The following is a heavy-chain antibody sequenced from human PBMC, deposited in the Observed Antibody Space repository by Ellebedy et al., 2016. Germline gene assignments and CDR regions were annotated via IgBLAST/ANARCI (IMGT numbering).Heavy chain of an antibody. V-gene: IGHV1-3*01. D-gene: IGHD1-26*01. CDR1: GYTFTSYA. J-gene: IGHJ6*02. Sequence: ASVKVSCKASGYTFTSYAMHWVRQAPGQRLEWMGWINAGNGNTKYSQKFQGRVTITRDTSASTAYMELSSLRSEDTAVYYCAREGSGSYYYYYGMDVWGQGTTVTVSS. CDR2: INAGNGNT. CDR3: AREGSGSYYYYYGMDV.